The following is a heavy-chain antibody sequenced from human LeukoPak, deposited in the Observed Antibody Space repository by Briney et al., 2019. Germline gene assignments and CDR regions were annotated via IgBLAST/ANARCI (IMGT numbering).Heavy chain of an antibody. D-gene: IGHD4-11*01. CDR2: ISSTSRHI. CDR1: GFTFSSYS. J-gene: IGHJ4*02. V-gene: IGHV3-21*01. Sequence: PGGSLRLSCAASGFTFSSYSMNWVRQAPGKWLEWVSSISSTSRHIYYADSVKGRFTISRDDASNSLYLQMNSLRAEDTAVYYCVRELNTITNAFFVYWGQGTLVTVSS. CDR3: VRELNTITNAFFVY.